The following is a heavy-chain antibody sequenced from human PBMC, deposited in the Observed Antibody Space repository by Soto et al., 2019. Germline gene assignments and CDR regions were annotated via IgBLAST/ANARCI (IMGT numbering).Heavy chain of an antibody. CDR2: ISYDGSNK. CDR3: AKDQDRCFDY. Sequence: GGSLRLSCAASGFTFSSYGMPWVRQAPGKGLEWVAVISYDGSNKYYADSVKGRFTISRDNSKNTLYLQMNSLRAEDTAVDYCAKDQDRCFDYWGQGTRVTVSS. CDR1: GFTFSSYG. J-gene: IGHJ4*02. V-gene: IGHV3-30*18. D-gene: IGHD2-15*01.